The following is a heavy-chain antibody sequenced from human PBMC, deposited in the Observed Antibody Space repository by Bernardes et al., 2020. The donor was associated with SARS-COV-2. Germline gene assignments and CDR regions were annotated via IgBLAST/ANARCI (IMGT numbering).Heavy chain of an antibody. J-gene: IGHJ6*02. V-gene: IGHV1-8*02. CDR3: ARGVRYFDWLLLRDQRITYGMDV. CDR2: MNPNSGNT. Sequence: ASVKVSCKASGYTFTSYGISWVRQATGQGLEWMGWMNPNSGNTGYAQKFQGRVTMTRNTSISTAYMELSSLRSEDTAVYYCARGVRYFDWLLLRDQRITYGMDVWGQGTTVTVSS. CDR1: GYTFTSYG. D-gene: IGHD3-9*01.